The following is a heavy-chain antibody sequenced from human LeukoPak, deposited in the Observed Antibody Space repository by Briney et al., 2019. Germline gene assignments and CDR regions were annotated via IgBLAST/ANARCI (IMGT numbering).Heavy chain of an antibody. J-gene: IGHJ4*02. CDR2: ISAYNGNT. V-gene: IGHV1-18*01. Sequence: ASVTVSFKASGYTFTSYGISWVRQAPGQGLEWMGWISAYNGNTNYAQKLQGRVTMTTDTSTSTAYMELRSLRSDDTAVYYCARAGPYYYDSSGCDYWGQGTLVTVSS. D-gene: IGHD3-22*01. CDR3: ARAGPYYYDSSGCDY. CDR1: GYTFTSYG.